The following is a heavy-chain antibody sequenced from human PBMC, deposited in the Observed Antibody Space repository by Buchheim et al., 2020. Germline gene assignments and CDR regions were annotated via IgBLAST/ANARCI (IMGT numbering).Heavy chain of an antibody. CDR3: ARETGAGTDGYYYYGMDV. J-gene: IGHJ6*02. V-gene: IGHV3-74*01. CDR2: ITTDASST. Sequence: EVQLVESGGGLVQPGGSLRLSCAASGFTFSSYWMHWVRQAPGKGLVWVSRITTDASSTSYADSVKGGLTISRDNAKNTLYLQMNSLRAEDTAVYDCARETGAGTDGYYYYGMDVWGQGTT. CDR1: GFTFSSYW. D-gene: IGHD6-19*01.